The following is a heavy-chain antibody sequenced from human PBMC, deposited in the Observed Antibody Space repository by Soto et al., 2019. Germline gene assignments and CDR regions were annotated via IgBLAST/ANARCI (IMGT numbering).Heavy chain of an antibody. J-gene: IGHJ6*02. CDR1: GGSITSYY. V-gene: IGHV4-59*12. Sequence: QVQLQESGPGLVKPSETLSLTCTVSGGSITSYYWSCIRQPPGKGLEWIGNIYYSGNTKYNPSLKSRVTISVDTSKNQFSLKLSSVTAADTAVYYCARNLMITFGGVIVSYYYYGMDVWGQGTTVTVSS. CDR3: ARNLMITFGGVIVSYYYYGMDV. CDR2: IYYSGNT. D-gene: IGHD3-16*02.